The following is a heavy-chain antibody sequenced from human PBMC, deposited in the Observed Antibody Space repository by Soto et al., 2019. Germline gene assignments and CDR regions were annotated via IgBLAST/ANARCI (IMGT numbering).Heavy chain of an antibody. V-gene: IGHV1-69*06. D-gene: IGHD6-19*01. J-gene: IGHJ4*02. CDR2: IIPIFNTT. CDR3: ASRNSGIDY. Sequence: QVLLVQSGAEVKKPGSSVKVSCKASGGTFSSYTINWVRQAPGQGLEWMGGIIPIFNTTNYAQKFQGRVTITADKSTSTAYMELSSLRSEDTAVYYCASRNSGIDYWGQGTLVTVSS. CDR1: GGTFSSYT.